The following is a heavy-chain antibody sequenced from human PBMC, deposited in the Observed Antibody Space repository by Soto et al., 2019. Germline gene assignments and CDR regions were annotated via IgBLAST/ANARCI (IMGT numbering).Heavy chain of an antibody. Sequence: QVQLVQSGAEVKKTGASVTVSCRSSGDTFNDYYIHWVRPAPGQGLEWLGWINPNGGGTKYAQKFQGCVITTRHTSIRTVYLQPSRLSSEDTAVYYWARERGGATATLDYYCFYMDVWGTGTRVTVSS. CDR1: GDTFNDYY. CDR2: INPNGGGT. D-gene: IGHD5-12*01. V-gene: IGHV1-2*04. J-gene: IGHJ6*03. CDR3: ARERGGATATLDYYCFYMDV.